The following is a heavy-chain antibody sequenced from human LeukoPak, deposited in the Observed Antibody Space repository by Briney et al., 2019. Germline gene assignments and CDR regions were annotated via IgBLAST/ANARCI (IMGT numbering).Heavy chain of an antibody. CDR2: IKQDGSEK. CDR1: GFTFSSYW. J-gene: IGHJ4*02. D-gene: IGHD6-13*01. CDR3: GGSAAAGFFDY. V-gene: IGHV3-7*03. Sequence: GGSLRLSCAASGFTFSSYWMSWVRQAPGRRLEWVANIKQDGSEKYYVDSVKGRFTISRDNAKNSLYMQMNSLRAEDTAVYYCGGSAAAGFFDYWGQGTLVTVSS.